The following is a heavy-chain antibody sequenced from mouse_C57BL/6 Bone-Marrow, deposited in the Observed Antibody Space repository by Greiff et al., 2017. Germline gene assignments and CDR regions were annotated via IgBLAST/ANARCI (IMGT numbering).Heavy chain of an antibody. CDR2: IYPTSGRT. CDR3: ARSGPPGRSFDY. J-gene: IGHJ2*01. D-gene: IGHD3-1*01. V-gene: IGHV1-55*01. Sequence: QVQLQQPGAELVKPGASVKMSCKASGYTFTSYWITWVKQRPGQGLEWIGDIYPTSGRTNYNEKFKSKAILTVDTSSNTAYMQLSSLTSEDSAVFYCARSGPPGRSFDYWGQGTTLTVSS. CDR1: GYTFTSYW.